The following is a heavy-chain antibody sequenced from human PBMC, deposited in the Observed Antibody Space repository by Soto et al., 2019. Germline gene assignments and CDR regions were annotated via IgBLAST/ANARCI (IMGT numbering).Heavy chain of an antibody. D-gene: IGHD2-15*01. J-gene: IGHJ1*01. CDR2: ISGSGGST. CDR3: AKIKGTGDIVVVVAATYEH. V-gene: IGHV3-23*01. Sequence: AGSLILSFAASGFTFSSYAMSCVRQAPGKGLQWVSAISGSGGSTYYADSVKGRFTISRDNSKNTLYLQMNSLRAEDTAVYYCAKIKGTGDIVVVVAATYEHWGQGTLVTVSS. CDR1: GFTFSSYA.